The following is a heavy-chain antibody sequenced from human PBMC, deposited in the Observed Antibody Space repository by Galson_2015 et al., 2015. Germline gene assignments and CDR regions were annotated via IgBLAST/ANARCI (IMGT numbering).Heavy chain of an antibody. CDR1: GYTFTSYY. J-gene: IGHJ6*02. V-gene: IGHV1-46*01. Sequence: SVKVSCKASGYTFTSYYMHWVRQAPGQGLEWMGIINPSGGSTSYAQKFQGRVTMTRDTSTSTVYMELSSLRSEDTAVYYCARQGRERLSPEVTMIVVPYYGMDVWGQGTTVTVSS. CDR3: ARQGRERLSPEVTMIVVPYYGMDV. CDR2: INPSGGST. D-gene: IGHD3-22*01.